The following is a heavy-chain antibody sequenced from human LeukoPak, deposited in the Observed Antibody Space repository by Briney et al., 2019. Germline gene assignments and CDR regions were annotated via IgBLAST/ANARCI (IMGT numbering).Heavy chain of an antibody. V-gene: IGHV4-4*07. Sequence: PSETLSLTCPVSGGSISSDYWSWIRQPPGKGLEWIWLSYTSGSNNYNPSPRSRVTMAVDTSNNQCSLKLSSVTAADTAVYYCARGYCSGGSCLGYFDYWGQGTLVTDSS. CDR2: SYTSGSN. D-gene: IGHD2-15*01. J-gene: IGHJ4*02. CDR1: GGSISSDY. CDR3: ARGYCSGGSCLGYFDY.